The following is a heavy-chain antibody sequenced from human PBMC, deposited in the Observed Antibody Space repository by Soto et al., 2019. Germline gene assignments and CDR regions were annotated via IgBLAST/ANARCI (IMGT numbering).Heavy chain of an antibody. D-gene: IGHD3-10*01. V-gene: IGHV3-73*02. CDR1: GFTFSGSA. CDR2: IRSKANSYAT. Sequence: EVQLVESGGGLVQPGGSLKLSCAASGFTFSGSAMHWVRQASGKGLEWVGRIRSKANSYATAYAASVKGRFTISRDDSKNTAYLQMNSLKTEDTAVYYCTRTASGGKYGSGSWYYYYGMDVWGQGTTVTVSS. CDR3: TRTASGGKYGSGSWYYYYGMDV. J-gene: IGHJ6*02.